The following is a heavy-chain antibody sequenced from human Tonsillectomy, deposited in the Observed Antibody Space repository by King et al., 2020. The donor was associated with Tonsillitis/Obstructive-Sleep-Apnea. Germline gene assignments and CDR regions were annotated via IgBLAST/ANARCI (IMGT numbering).Heavy chain of an antibody. V-gene: IGHV1-46*01. D-gene: IGHD2-21*01. J-gene: IGHJ4*02. CDR2: INPNSGVT. CDR3: ARDDIVGRYIDS. Sequence: QLVQSGASVKTPGASVQVSCKASGYTFTRYYIHWVRQARGQGLERMGIINPNSGVTTYAQKFQGRVTMTTDTSASTVYLELSSLRSEDTAVYYCARDDIVGRYIDSWGQGTLVTVSS. CDR1: GYTFTRYY.